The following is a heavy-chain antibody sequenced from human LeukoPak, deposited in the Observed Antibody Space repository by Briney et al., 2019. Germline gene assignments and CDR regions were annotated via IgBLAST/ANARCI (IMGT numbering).Heavy chain of an antibody. V-gene: IGHV3-30*04. CDR1: GFTFSSYA. Sequence: GGSLRLSCAASGFTFSSYAMHWVRQAPGKGLEWVAVISYDGSNKYYADSVKGRFTISRDNSKNTLCLQMNSLRAEDTAVYYCARDAADYYYGMDVWGKGTTVTVSS. CDR2: ISYDGSNK. D-gene: IGHD6-25*01. CDR3: ARDAADYYYGMDV. J-gene: IGHJ6*04.